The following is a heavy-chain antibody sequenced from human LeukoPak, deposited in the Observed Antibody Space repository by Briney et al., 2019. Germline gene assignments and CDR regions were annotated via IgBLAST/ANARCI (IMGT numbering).Heavy chain of an antibody. CDR1: GFTFSSYG. Sequence: GRSLRLSCAASGFTFSSYGMHWVRQAPGKGLEWVAVISYDGRNKYYADSVKGRFTISRDNSKNMLYLQMNSLRPEDTAVYYCATHLSVAGTLFDYWGQGTLVTVSS. CDR3: ATHLSVAGTLFDY. CDR2: ISYDGRNK. J-gene: IGHJ4*02. V-gene: IGHV3-30*03. D-gene: IGHD6-19*01.